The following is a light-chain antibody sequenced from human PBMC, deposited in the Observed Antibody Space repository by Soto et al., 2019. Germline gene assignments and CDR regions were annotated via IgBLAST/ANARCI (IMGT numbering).Light chain of an antibody. CDR2: GAS. V-gene: IGKV3-15*01. CDR3: QQYNNWPPYT. J-gene: IGKJ1*01. CDR1: QSVSSN. Sequence: EIVMTQSPATLSVSPGERATLSCRASQSVSSNLAWYQQKPGQAPRLLIYGASTRATGIPDRFSGSGSGTDFTLAISRVEPEDFAVYYCQQYNNWPPYTFGQGTKVDIK.